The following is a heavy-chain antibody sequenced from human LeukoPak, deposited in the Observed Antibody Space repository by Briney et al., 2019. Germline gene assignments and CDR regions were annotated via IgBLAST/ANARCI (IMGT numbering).Heavy chain of an antibody. V-gene: IGHV3-48*03. J-gene: IGHJ6*02. D-gene: IGHD2-2*02. CDR3: ARFGWGYCSSTSCYTFPYYGMDV. CDR1: GFTFSSYE. Sequence: PGGSLRLSCAASGFTFSSYEMNWVRQAPGKGLEWVSYISSNGSTIYYADSVKGRFTISRDNAKNSLYLQMNSLRAEDTAVYYCARFGWGYCSSTSCYTFPYYGMDVWGQGTTVTVSS. CDR2: ISSNGSTI.